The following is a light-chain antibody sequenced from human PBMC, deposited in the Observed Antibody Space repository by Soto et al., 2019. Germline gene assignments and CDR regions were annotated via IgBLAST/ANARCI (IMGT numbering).Light chain of an antibody. CDR2: GVS. Sequence: EIVLTQSPGTLSLSPVERATLSCRASQSVSSTYLAWYQQKPGQAPRLLIYGVSSRATGIPDRFSGSGSGTDFTLTISRLEPEDFAVYYCQRYDISPFPFGQGTKLAIK. J-gene: IGKJ2*01. CDR3: QRYDISPFP. V-gene: IGKV3-20*01. CDR1: QSVSSTY.